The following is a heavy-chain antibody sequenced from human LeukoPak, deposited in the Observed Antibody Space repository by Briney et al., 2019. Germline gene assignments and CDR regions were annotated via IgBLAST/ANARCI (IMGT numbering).Heavy chain of an antibody. CDR1: GYSFTGFY. V-gene: IGHV1-2*02. Sequence: ASVKLSCTASGYSFTGFYINWARQAPGQGLEWMALINPQTGANNYAQKFKGRITTTRDLSITTAYMEVTTLRSDDTAVYYCARGGDDSGLYFAYWGQGTLVTVSS. J-gene: IGHJ4*02. CDR2: INPQTGAN. CDR3: ARGGDDSGLYFAY. D-gene: IGHD3-22*01.